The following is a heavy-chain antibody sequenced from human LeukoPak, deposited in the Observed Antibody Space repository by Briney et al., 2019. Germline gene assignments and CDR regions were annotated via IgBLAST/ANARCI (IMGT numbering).Heavy chain of an antibody. CDR2: ISGSGGST. J-gene: IGHJ6*02. CDR1: GFAFNKFA. CDR3: AKDELLRYYYGMDV. D-gene: IGHD1-26*01. Sequence: GGSLRLSCVTSGFAFNKFALSWVRQAPGKGLEWVSAISGSGGSTYYADSVKGRFTISRDNSKNTLYLQMNSLRAEDTAVYYCAKDELLRYYYGMDVWGQGTTVTVSS. V-gene: IGHV3-23*01.